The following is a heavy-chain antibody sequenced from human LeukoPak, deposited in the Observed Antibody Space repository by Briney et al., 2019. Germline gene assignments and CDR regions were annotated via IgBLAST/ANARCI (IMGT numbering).Heavy chain of an antibody. CDR3: VRHGTRYSSGWLFDY. J-gene: IGHJ4*02. Sequence: SETLSLTCTVSGGSISSYYWSWIRQPPGKGLEWIGYIYYSGSTNYNPSLKSRVTISVDTSKNQFSLKLSSVTAADTAVYYCVRHGTRYSSGWLFDYWGQGTLVTVSS. V-gene: IGHV4-59*08. CDR1: GGSISSYY. D-gene: IGHD6-19*01. CDR2: IYYSGST.